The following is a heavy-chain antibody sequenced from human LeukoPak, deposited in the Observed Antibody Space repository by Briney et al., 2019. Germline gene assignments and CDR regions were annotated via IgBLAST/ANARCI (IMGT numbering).Heavy chain of an antibody. CDR3: AKARGATYATYYFDY. Sequence: GGSLRLSCAASGFTFSSYAMNWVRQAPGKGLEWVSISGSGGDTYYADSVKGRFTISRDNSKNTLYLQMNSLRAEDTAVYYCAKARGATYATYYFDYWGQGTLVTVSS. D-gene: IGHD4/OR15-4a*01. V-gene: IGHV3-23*01. CDR1: GFTFSSYA. CDR2: SGSGGDT. J-gene: IGHJ4*02.